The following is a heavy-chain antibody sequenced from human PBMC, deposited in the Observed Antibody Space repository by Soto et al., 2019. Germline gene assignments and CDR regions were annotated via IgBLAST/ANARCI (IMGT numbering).Heavy chain of an antibody. Sequence: GASVKVSCKASGYTFTNYCIHWVRQAPGQGLEWMGIIDPSGGSPTNAQKFQGRVSMTRDTSASTVYMQLSSLRSDDTAVYFCTRDTPGARWYFDSWGQGTLVTVSS. J-gene: IGHJ4*02. CDR2: IDPSGGSP. CDR1: GYTFTNYC. D-gene: IGHD6-13*01. CDR3: TRDTPGARWYFDS. V-gene: IGHV1-46*03.